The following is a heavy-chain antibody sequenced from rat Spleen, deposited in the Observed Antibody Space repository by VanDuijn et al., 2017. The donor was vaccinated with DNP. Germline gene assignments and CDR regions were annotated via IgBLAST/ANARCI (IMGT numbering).Heavy chain of an antibody. J-gene: IGHJ2*01. CDR3: ARPDY. CDR1: GFTFSDYY. Sequence: EVQLVESGGGLVQPGRSLKLSCAASGFTFSDYYMAWVRQAPTEGLEWVAYISYDGSSNYYRDSVKGRFTISRDNAKNTLYLQMDSLRSEDTATYYCARPDYWGQGVMVTVSS. CDR2: ISYDGSSN. V-gene: IGHV5-7*01.